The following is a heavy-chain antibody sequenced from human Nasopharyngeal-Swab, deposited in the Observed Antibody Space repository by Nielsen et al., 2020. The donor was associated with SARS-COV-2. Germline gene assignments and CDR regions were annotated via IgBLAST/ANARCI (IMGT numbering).Heavy chain of an antibody. CDR2: ISSSSSYI. V-gene: IGHV3-21*01. CDR3: AADSGSYFGYYYYGMDV. CDR1: GFTFSSYS. D-gene: IGHD1-26*01. J-gene: IGHJ6*02. Sequence: GGSLRLSCAASGFTFSSYSMNWVRQASGKGLEWVSSISSSSSYIYYADSVKGRFTISRDNAKNSLYLQMNSLRAEDTAVYYCAADSGSYFGYYYYGMDVWGQGTTVTVSS.